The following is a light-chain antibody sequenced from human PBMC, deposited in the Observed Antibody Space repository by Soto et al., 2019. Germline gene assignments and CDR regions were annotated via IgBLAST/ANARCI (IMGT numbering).Light chain of an antibody. CDR3: QQYNPYPMWT. Sequence: DIQTTQSPSTLSASVGDRVTITCRASQSISNYLAWYQQKPGKAPKLLIYKASNLESGVPSRFSGSGSGTEFTLTISSLQPDDFATYYCQQYNPYPMWTFGQGTKVEMK. J-gene: IGKJ1*01. V-gene: IGKV1-5*03. CDR1: QSISNY. CDR2: KAS.